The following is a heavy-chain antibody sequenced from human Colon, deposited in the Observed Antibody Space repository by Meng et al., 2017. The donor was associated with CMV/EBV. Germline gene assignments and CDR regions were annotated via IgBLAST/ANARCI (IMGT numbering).Heavy chain of an antibody. CDR1: GFTFSDNY. V-gene: IGHV3-11*06. D-gene: IGHD3-16*01. CDR3: TREGGAKRFDS. CDR2: VSRDSAIYT. Sequence: VQLVESGGDLVQPGVSLRFSCSASGFTFSDNYMHWVRQAPGKGLEWISYVSRDSAIYTKYAEAVRGRFTVSRDNAKNSLYLQMNNLRAEDTAVYYCTREGGAKRFDSWGQGTLVTVSS. J-gene: IGHJ4*02.